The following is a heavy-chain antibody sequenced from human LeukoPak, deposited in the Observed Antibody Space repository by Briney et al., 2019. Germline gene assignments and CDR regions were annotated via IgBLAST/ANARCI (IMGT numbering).Heavy chain of an antibody. Sequence: SETLSLTCTVSGVSISSYYWSWIRQPPGKGLEWIGYIYYSGSTNYNPSLKSRVTISVDTSKNQFSLKLSSVTAADTAVYYCAREARSGYYLVPFGYWGQGTLVTVSS. J-gene: IGHJ4*02. CDR1: GVSISSYY. D-gene: IGHD3-22*01. CDR2: IYYSGST. CDR3: AREARSGYYLVPFGY. V-gene: IGHV4-59*01.